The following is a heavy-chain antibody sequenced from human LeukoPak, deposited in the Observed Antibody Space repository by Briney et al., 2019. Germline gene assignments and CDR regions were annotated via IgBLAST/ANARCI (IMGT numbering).Heavy chain of an antibody. D-gene: IGHD3-22*01. CDR2: IYYSGST. J-gene: IGHJ2*01. CDR1: GGSISSYY. Sequence: SETLSLTCTVSGGSISSYYWSWIRQPAGKGLEWIGYIYYSGSTYYNPSLKSRVTISVDTSKNQFSLKLSSVTAADTAVYYCARGGYYDSSGYYSSYWYFDLWGRGTLVTVSS. CDR3: ARGGYYDSSGYYSSYWYFDL. V-gene: IGHV4-59*06.